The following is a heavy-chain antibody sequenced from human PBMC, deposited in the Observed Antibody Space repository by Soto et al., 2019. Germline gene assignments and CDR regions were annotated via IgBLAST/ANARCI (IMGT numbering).Heavy chain of an antibody. D-gene: IGHD2-21*02. J-gene: IGHJ4*02. CDR1: GGSFSGYY. CDR3: ASCPPYGGNSSDY. V-gene: IGHV4-34*01. CDR2: INHSGST. Sequence: QVQLQQWGTGLLKPSETLSLTCAVYGGSFSGYYWSWIRQPPGKGLEWIGEINHSGSTNYNPSLTSRVTTSVDTSKNQFSLKLSSVTAADTAVYYCASCPPYGGNSSDYWGQGTLVTVSS.